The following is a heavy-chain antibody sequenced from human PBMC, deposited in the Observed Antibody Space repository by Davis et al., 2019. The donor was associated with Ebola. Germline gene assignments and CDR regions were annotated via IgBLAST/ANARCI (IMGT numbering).Heavy chain of an antibody. Sequence: AASVKVSCKASGYTFTSYGISWVRQAPGEGLEWMGGSGPGYGEIIYAQKFQGRVTMTEDTSTDTAYMELTSLRSEDTAVYYCATAAGERLDHFDSWGQGSLVTVSS. J-gene: IGHJ4*02. CDR1: GYTFTSYG. D-gene: IGHD1-26*01. CDR2: SGPGYGEI. V-gene: IGHV1-24*01. CDR3: ATAAGERLDHFDS.